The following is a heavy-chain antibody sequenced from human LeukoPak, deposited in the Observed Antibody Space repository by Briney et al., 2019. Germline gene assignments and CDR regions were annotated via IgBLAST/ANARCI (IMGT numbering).Heavy chain of an antibody. D-gene: IGHD2-21*02. Sequence: GESLKISRTGSGYSFSSYWIGWVRQMPGKGLEWMGIIYPGDSDTRYSPSFRGQVTISADRSISTAYLQWSSLKASDTAMYYCARQAYCAGDCPNWFDPWGQGTLVTVSS. CDR3: ARQAYCAGDCPNWFDP. CDR1: GYSFSSYW. V-gene: IGHV5-51*01. CDR2: IYPGDSDT. J-gene: IGHJ5*02.